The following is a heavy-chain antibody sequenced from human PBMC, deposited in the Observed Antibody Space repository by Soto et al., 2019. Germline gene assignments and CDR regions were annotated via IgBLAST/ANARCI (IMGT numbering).Heavy chain of an antibody. D-gene: IGHD2-2*01. V-gene: IGHV3-23*01. Sequence: EVQLLESGGGLVQPGGSLRLSCAASGFTFSSYAMSWVRQAPGKGLEWVSAISGSGGSTYYADSVKGRFTISRDNSKNTLYLQMNSLRAEDTAVYYCAKDGRDIVVVPAAPTHWFDPWGLGTLVTVSS. CDR2: ISGSGGST. J-gene: IGHJ5*02. CDR1: GFTFSSYA. CDR3: AKDGRDIVVVPAAPTHWFDP.